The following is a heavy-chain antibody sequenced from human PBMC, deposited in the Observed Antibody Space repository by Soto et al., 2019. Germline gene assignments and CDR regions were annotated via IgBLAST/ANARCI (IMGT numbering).Heavy chain of an antibody. Sequence: EVQLVESGGGLVKPGGSLRLSCAASGFTFSSYSMNWVRQAPGKGLEWVSSISSSSSYIYYADSVKGRFTISRDNAKNSRYLQMNSLRAEDTAVYYCARDQELVRGVRICDYWGQGTLVTVSS. J-gene: IGHJ4*02. V-gene: IGHV3-21*01. D-gene: IGHD3-10*01. CDR3: ARDQELVRGVRICDY. CDR2: ISSSSSYI. CDR1: GFTFSSYS.